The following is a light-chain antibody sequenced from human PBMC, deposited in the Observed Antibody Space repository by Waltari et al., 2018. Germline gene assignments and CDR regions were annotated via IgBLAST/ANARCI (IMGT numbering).Light chain of an antibody. CDR3: QKYGTLPAT. J-gene: IGKJ1*01. CDR2: DAS. Sequence: EIVLTQSPGTLSLSPGERATLSCRASQSVSNSLAWYQQKPGKAPRLLIYDASTRATGVPDRFSGSGCGTDFSLTISRLEPEDFAVYYCQKYGTLPATFGQGTKVQ. CDR1: QSVSNS. V-gene: IGKV3-20*01.